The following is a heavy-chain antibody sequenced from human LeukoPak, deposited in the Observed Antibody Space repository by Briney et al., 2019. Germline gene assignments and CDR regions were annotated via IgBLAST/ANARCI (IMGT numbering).Heavy chain of an antibody. J-gene: IGHJ4*02. Sequence: PSETLSLTCAVYGGSFSGYYWSWIRQPPGKGLEWIGEINHSGSTNYNPSLKGRVTISVDTSKNQFSLKLSSVTAADTAVYYCVYSSSWYAFDYWGQGTLVTVSS. CDR2: INHSGST. D-gene: IGHD6-13*01. CDR3: VYSSSWYAFDY. CDR1: GGSFSGYY. V-gene: IGHV4-34*01.